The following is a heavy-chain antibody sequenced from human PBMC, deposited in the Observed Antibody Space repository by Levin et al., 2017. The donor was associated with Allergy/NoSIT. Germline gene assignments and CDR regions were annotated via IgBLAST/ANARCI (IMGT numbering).Heavy chain of an antibody. CDR3: ARDYGGAHASRRQRYGMDV. CDR2: LIPNFGTA. D-gene: IGHD3-10*01. J-gene: IGHJ6*02. V-gene: IGHV1-69*13. Sequence: SVKVSCKASGGTLSTYAISWVRQAPGQGLEWMGGLIPNFGTATYVEKFQGRVTVTADESASTAYMELSSLTFEDTAVYYCARDYGGAHASRRQRYGMDVWGQGTTVTVSS. CDR1: GGTLSTYA.